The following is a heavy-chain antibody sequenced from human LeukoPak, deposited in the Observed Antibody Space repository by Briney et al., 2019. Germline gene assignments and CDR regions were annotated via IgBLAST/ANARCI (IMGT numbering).Heavy chain of an antibody. CDR1: GYTFTGYY. D-gene: IGHD2-2*01. V-gene: IGHV1-2*02. Sequence: EASVKVSCKASGYTFTGYYMHWVRQAPGQGLEWMGWINPNSGGTNYAQKFQGRVTMTRDTSISTAYMELSRLRSDDTAVYYRAARLPIVVVPAAAYDYWGQGTLVTVSS. CDR2: INPNSGGT. CDR3: AARLPIVVVPAAAYDY. J-gene: IGHJ4*02.